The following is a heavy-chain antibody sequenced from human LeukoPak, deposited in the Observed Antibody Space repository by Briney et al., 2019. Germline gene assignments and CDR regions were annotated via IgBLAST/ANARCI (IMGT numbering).Heavy chain of an antibody. CDR2: MNPNSGNT. V-gene: IGHV1-8*01. CDR3: AKNVGDTGTFDY. CDR1: GYSFTTYD. Sequence: GASVMVSCTASGYSFTTYDINWVRQATGQGLEWMGWMNPNSGNTGYAQRFQGRVTMTRDTSISTAYMELNSLTSEDTAVYYCAKNVGDTGTFDYWGQGTLVTVSS. J-gene: IGHJ4*02. D-gene: IGHD5-18*01.